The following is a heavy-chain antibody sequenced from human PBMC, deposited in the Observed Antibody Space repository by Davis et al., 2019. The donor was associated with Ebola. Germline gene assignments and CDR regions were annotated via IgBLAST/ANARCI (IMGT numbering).Heavy chain of an antibody. V-gene: IGHV4-59*01. D-gene: IGHD2-15*01. CDR3: ARMFCSSGNCYPDY. Sequence: PSETLSLTCTVSGGSISSYYWSWIRQPPGKGLEWIGYIYYSGSTNYNPSLKSRVTISVDTSKNQFSLKLSSVTAADTAVYYCARMFCSSGNCYPDYWGQGTLVTVPS. CDR2: IYYSGST. CDR1: GGSISSYY. J-gene: IGHJ4*02.